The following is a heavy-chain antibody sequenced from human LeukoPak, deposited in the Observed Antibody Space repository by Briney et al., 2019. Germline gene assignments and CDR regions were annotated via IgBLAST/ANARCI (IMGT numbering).Heavy chain of an antibody. CDR2: INPSGGST. CDR1: GYTFTSYY. D-gene: IGHD5-24*01. CDR3: ARAVVGDGYNWSLDYYMDV. J-gene: IGHJ6*03. Sequence: GASVKVSCKASGYTFTSYYMHWVRQAPGEGLEWMGIINPSGGSTSYAQKFQGRVTMTRDMSTSTVYMELSSLRSEDTAVYYCARAVVGDGYNWSLDYYMDVWGKGTTVTISS. V-gene: IGHV1-46*01.